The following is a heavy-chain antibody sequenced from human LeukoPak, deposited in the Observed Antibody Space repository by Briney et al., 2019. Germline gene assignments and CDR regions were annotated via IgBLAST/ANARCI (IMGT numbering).Heavy chain of an antibody. V-gene: IGHV3-53*01. D-gene: IGHD3-22*01. Sequence: GGSLRLSCAASAFTFTRHAMSWVRQAPGKGLEWVSVIYSGGSTYYADSVKGRFTISRDNSKNTLYLQMNSLRAEDTAVYYCAISSAGAFDIWGQGTMVAVSS. CDR1: AFTFTRHA. J-gene: IGHJ3*02. CDR3: AISSAGAFDI. CDR2: IYSGGST.